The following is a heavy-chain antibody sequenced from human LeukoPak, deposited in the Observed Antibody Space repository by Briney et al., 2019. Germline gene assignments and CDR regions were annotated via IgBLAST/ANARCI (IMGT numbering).Heavy chain of an antibody. CDR2: INPNRGDT. J-gene: IGHJ1*01. V-gene: IGHV1-2*02. Sequence: APVKVSCKASGYTFTGYYIHWVRQAPGQGLEWMGCINPNRGDTNYAQKFQGRVSMTRDTSISTDYMELNGLKSDDTAVYYCARALAQRINGYFHHWGQGTLVSVSS. D-gene: IGHD2-8*01. CDR1: GYTFTGYY. CDR3: ARALAQRINGYFHH.